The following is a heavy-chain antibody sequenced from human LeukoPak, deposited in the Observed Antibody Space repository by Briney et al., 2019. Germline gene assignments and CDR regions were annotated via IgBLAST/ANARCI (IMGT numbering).Heavy chain of an antibody. Sequence: SETLSLTCTVSGGSMSSYYWSWIRQPPGKGLEWIGYIFYTGRTNYNPSLKGRVTISVDTSENQFSLKLSSVTAADTAVYYCARFAYCGSNCWYYFDYWGQGILVTVSS. CDR1: GGSMSSYY. D-gene: IGHD2-21*02. CDR3: ARFAYCGSNCWYYFDY. V-gene: IGHV4-59*08. CDR2: IFYTGRT. J-gene: IGHJ4*02.